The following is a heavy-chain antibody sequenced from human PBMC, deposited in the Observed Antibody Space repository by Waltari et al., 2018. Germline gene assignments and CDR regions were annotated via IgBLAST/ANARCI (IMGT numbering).Heavy chain of an antibody. D-gene: IGHD1-1*01. CDR2: IWYDGSNT. Sequence: QVQVVESGGGAVQPGQSLRLSCVPSGFNFSSYGLPWVRQAPGKGLEWVAVIWYDGSNTDYRESVKGRFTISRDNVKNTVDLQMNNLRVEDTAVYYCARPAWNDPPYYYGMDVWGPGTTVSVSS. CDR1: GFNFSSYG. V-gene: IGHV3-33*01. J-gene: IGHJ6*02. CDR3: ARPAWNDPPYYYGMDV.